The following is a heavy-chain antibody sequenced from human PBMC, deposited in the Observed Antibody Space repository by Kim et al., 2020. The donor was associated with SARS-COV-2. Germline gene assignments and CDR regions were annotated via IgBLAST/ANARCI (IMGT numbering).Heavy chain of an antibody. CDR3: ARLPLLAAAGCAFDY. Sequence: SETLSLTCTVSGGPISSSSYYWGWIRQPPGKGLEWIGSIYYSGSTYYNPSLKSRVTISVDTSKNQFSLKLSSVTAADTAVYYCARLPLLAAAGCAFDYWGQGTLVNVSS. D-gene: IGHD6-13*01. CDR2: IYYSGST. V-gene: IGHV4-39*01. J-gene: IGHJ4*02. CDR1: GGPISSSSYY.